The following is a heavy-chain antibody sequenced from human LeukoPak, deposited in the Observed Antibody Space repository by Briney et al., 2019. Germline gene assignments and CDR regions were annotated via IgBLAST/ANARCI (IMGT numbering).Heavy chain of an antibody. J-gene: IGHJ4*02. D-gene: IGHD6-13*01. Sequence: GGSLRLSCAASGFTFNSYSMNWVRQAPGKGLEWVSVIYSGGSTYYADSVKGRFTISRDNSKNTLYLQMNSLRAEDTAVYYCAILGIAAVWSFDYWGQGTLVTVSS. CDR2: IYSGGST. CDR3: AILGIAAVWSFDY. V-gene: IGHV3-66*01. CDR1: GFTFNSYS.